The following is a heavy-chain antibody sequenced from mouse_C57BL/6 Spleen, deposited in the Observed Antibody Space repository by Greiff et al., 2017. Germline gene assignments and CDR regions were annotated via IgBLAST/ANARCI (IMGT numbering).Heavy chain of an antibody. D-gene: IGHD1-1*01. CDR1: GFTFTDYY. CDR3: ARSTSSGYFDV. V-gene: IGHV7-3*01. Sequence: EVMLVESGGGLVQSGGSLSLSCAASGFTFTDYYMSWVRQPPGTALEWLGFIRNKANGYTTEYSASVKGRFTISRDNSQSILYLQMNALRAEDSATYYCARSTSSGYFDVWGTGTTVTVSS. J-gene: IGHJ1*03. CDR2: IRNKANGYTT.